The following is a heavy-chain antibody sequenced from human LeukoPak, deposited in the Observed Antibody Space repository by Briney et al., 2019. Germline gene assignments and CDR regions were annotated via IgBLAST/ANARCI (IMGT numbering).Heavy chain of an antibody. J-gene: IGHJ5*02. V-gene: IGHV3-7*01. D-gene: IGHD2-15*01. CDR1: GFTFSSHW. CDR2: IKQDASDK. Sequence: GGSLRLSCAASGFTFSSHWMSWVRQAPGKGLEWVAYIKQDASDKYYVDSMKGRFTISRDNAKNSLYLQMNSLRAEDTAVYYCAREGYCSGGSCWRSWFDPWGQGTLVTVSS. CDR3: AREGYCSGGSCWRSWFDP.